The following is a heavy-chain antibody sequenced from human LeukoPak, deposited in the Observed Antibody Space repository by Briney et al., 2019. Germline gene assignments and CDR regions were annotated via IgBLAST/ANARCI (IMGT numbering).Heavy chain of an antibody. D-gene: IGHD2-2*01. CDR1: GFTFDDYA. V-gene: IGHV3-9*01. CDR3: ARAQIPAAIHYYFDY. Sequence: GGSLRLSCAASGFTFDDYAMHWVRQAPGKGLEWVSVISWNSGSIGYADSVKGRFTISRDNSKNTLYLQMNSLRAEDTAVYYCARAQIPAAIHYYFDYWGQGTLVTVSS. J-gene: IGHJ4*02. CDR2: ISWNSGSI.